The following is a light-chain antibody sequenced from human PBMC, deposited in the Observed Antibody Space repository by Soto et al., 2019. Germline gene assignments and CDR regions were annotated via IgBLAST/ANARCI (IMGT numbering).Light chain of an antibody. V-gene: IGLV4-60*02. CDR1: SGHSTYI. J-gene: IGLJ3*02. Sequence: QPVLTQSSSASASLGSSVKLTCTLSSGHSTYIIAWHQQQPGKAPRYLLKVEGNGNYDKGTGVPDRFSGSSSGADRYLTISNLQFEDEAHYYCETCDSNTWVFGGGTKLTVL. CDR3: ETCDSNTWV. CDR2: VEGNGNY.